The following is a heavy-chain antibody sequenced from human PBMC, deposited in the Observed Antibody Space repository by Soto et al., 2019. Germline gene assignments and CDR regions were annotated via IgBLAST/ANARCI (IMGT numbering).Heavy chain of an antibody. Sequence: QVQLQESGPGLVKPSETLSLTCTVSGGSVSSGSYYWSWIRQPPGKGLEWIGYIYYSGSTNYNPSLKSRVTISVDTSKNQFSLKLSSVTAADTAVYYCARDRHYYDSSRGFDYWGQGTPVTVSS. CDR1: GGSVSSGSYY. D-gene: IGHD3-22*01. CDR3: ARDRHYYDSSRGFDY. J-gene: IGHJ4*02. V-gene: IGHV4-61*01. CDR2: IYYSGST.